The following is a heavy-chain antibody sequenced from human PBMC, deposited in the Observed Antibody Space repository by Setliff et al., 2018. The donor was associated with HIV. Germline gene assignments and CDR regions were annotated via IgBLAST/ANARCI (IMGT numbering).Heavy chain of an antibody. J-gene: IGHJ6*02. D-gene: IGHD5-12*01. CDR2: INHSGST. CDR3: ARGDGYRSNDAYYDTGMDV. CDR1: GGSISSNW. Sequence: SETLSLTCAVSGGSISSNWWSWVRQSPGKGLEWIGEINHSGSTNYNPSLKSRVTISVDTSKNQFSLELTSVTAADTAVYFCARGDGYRSNDAYYDTGMDVWGQGITVTVSS. V-gene: IGHV4-4*02.